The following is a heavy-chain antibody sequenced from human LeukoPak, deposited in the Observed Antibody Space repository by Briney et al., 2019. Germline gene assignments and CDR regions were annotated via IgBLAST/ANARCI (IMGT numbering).Heavy chain of an antibody. J-gene: IGHJ5*02. CDR1: GGTFSSYA. Sequence: SVKVSXKASGGTFSSYAISWVRQAPGQGLEWMGGIIPIFGTAKYAQKFQGRVTITTDESTSTAYMELSSLRSEDTAVYYCAREMFSRRKPGYCSGGSCSNWFDPWGQGTLVTVSS. CDR3: AREMFSRRKPGYCSGGSCSNWFDP. D-gene: IGHD2-15*01. V-gene: IGHV1-69*05. CDR2: IIPIFGTA.